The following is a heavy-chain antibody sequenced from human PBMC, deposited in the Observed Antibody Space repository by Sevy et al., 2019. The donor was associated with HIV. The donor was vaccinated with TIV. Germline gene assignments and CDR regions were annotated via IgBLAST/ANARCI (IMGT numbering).Heavy chain of an antibody. V-gene: IGHV3-30*04. CDR1: GFTFSIHA. CDR3: ARDLPSAVTNPFYYYGMDV. Sequence: GGSLRLSCAASGFTFSIHAIHWVRQAPGKGLEWVAVISYDGSKKYYVDSVKGRFTISRDNSKNTLYLQMNSLRPEDTAVYYCARDLPSAVTNPFYYYGMDVWGQGTTVTVSS. J-gene: IGHJ6*02. CDR2: ISYDGSKK. D-gene: IGHD4-17*01.